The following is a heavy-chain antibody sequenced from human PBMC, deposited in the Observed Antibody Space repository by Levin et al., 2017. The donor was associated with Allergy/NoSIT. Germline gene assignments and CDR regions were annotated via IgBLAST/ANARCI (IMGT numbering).Heavy chain of an antibody. J-gene: IGHJ4*02. Sequence: SQTLSLTCAVYGGSFSGYYWSWIRQPPGKGLEWSGEINHSGSTNYNPSLKSRVTISVDTSKNQFSLKLSSVTAADTAVYYCARGRVLGYYGSGSYYRYFDYWGQGTLVTVSS. CDR2: INHSGST. V-gene: IGHV4-34*01. D-gene: IGHD3-10*01. CDR3: ARGRVLGYYGSGSYYRYFDY. CDR1: GGSFSGYY.